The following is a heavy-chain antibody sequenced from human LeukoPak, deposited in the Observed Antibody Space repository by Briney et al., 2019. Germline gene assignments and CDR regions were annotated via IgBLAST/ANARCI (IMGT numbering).Heavy chain of an antibody. J-gene: IGHJ5*02. Sequence: SETLSLTCTVSGGSISSSSYYWGWIRQPPGKGLEWIGSIYYSGSTYYNPSLKSRVTISVDTSKNQFSLKLSSVTAADTAVYYCAGGSFDDFWSGYYAKNWFDPWGQGTLVTVSS. CDR2: IYYSGST. CDR1: GGSISSSSYY. D-gene: IGHD3-3*01. CDR3: AGGSFDDFWSGYYAKNWFDP. V-gene: IGHV4-39*07.